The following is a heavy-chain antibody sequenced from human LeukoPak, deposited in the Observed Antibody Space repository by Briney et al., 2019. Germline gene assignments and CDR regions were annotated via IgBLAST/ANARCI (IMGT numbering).Heavy chain of an antibody. J-gene: IGHJ4*02. D-gene: IGHD2-15*01. CDR1: GGSISSYY. Sequence: SETLSLTCTVSGGSISSYYWSWIRQPAGKGLEWIGRIYTSGSTNYNPSLKSRVTMSVDTSKNQFSLKLSSVTAADTALYYCARDRGYCSGGSCYVDYWGQGTLVTVSS. CDR3: ARDRGYCSGGSCYVDY. CDR2: IYTSGST. V-gene: IGHV4-4*07.